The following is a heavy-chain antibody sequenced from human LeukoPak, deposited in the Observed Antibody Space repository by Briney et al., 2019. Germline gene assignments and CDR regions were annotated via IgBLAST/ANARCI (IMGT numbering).Heavy chain of an antibody. CDR2: INHSGST. CDR1: GGSFSGYY. CDR3: ARGVPMVY. D-gene: IGHD2-2*01. J-gene: IGHJ4*02. Sequence: SETLSLACAVYGGSFSGYYWSWIRQPPGKGLEWIGEINHSGSTNYNPSLKSRVTISVDTSKNQFSLKLSSVTAADTAVYYCARGVPMVYWGQGTLVTVSS. V-gene: IGHV4-34*01.